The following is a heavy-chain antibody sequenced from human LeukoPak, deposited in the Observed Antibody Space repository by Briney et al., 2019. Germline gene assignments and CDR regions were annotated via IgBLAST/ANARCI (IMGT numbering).Heavy chain of an antibody. CDR3: AREGYYYDSFNWFDP. CDR1: GYTFTSYY. CDR2: INPSGGST. Sequence: EASVKVSCKASGYTFTSYYMHWVRQAPGQGLEWMGIINPSGGSTSYAQKFQGRVTMTRDTSTSTVYMELSSLRSEDTAVYYCAREGYYYDSFNWFDPRGQGTLVTVSS. V-gene: IGHV1-46*01. J-gene: IGHJ5*02. D-gene: IGHD3-22*01.